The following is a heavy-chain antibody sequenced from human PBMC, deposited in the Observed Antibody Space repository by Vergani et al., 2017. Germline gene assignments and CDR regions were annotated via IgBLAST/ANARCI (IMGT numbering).Heavy chain of an antibody. CDR1: GFTFSSYW. CDR2: IKEDGTEK. CDR3: AREGVPRCCIVGAPDF. J-gene: IGHJ4*02. Sequence: EVQLVESGGGLVQPGGSLRLSCAASGFTFSSYWMHWVRQAPGKGLEWVANIKEDGTEKYYLDSVKGRFTISRDIAENSIYLEMNSLRVEDTAVYYCAREGVPRCCIVGAPDFWGQGTQVTVSS. V-gene: IGHV3-7*01. D-gene: IGHD1-26*01.